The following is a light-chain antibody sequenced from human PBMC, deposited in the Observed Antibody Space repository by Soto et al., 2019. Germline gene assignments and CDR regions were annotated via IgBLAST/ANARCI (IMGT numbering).Light chain of an antibody. Sequence: QSVLTQPPSVSGAPGQRVTISCTGTSSNIGAGYNVHWYQQLPGTAPKLLIYDNNNRPSGVPDRFSGSKSGTSASLAIRGLQTEDEADYYCQSYDSSLSSSIFGGGTQLTVL. CDR1: SSNIGAGYN. V-gene: IGLV1-40*01. CDR3: QSYDSSLSSSI. CDR2: DNN. J-gene: IGLJ2*01.